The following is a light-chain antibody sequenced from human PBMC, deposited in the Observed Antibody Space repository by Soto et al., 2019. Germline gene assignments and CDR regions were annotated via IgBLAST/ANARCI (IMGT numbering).Light chain of an antibody. CDR2: AAS. CDR3: QQSDSYPLP. J-gene: IGKJ4*01. V-gene: IGKV3-20*01. Sequence: TKSPAAPSSTKGERATLSCRASQRLNTNSLAWYQQKPGKAPRLLIYAASTGDTDIPDRFNGSGSGTDFALTISRLQPEDFAAYFCQQSDSYPLPFCGGTKV. CDR1: QRLNTNS.